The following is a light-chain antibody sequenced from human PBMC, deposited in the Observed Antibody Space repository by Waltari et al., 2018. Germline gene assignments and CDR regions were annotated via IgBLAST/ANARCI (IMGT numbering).Light chain of an antibody. CDR2: GAS. CDR1: QGIRNS. CDR3: LQYDSYPRT. J-gene: IGKJ1*01. V-gene: IGKV1-16*01. Sequence: DIQMTQSPSSLSAFVGDRVTISCRASQGIRNSVDWFQQKPGKAPKALMYGASTLHSGVPSRFSGSGFGTDFTLTISGLQPEDLATDYCLQYDSYPRTFGQGTKVEIK.